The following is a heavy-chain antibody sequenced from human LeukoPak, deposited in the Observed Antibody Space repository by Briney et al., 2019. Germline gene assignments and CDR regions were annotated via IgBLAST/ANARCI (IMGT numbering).Heavy chain of an antibody. CDR1: GFAFGSNW. CDR2: ISPDARTI. CDR3: VRGQATAWGLDY. V-gene: IGHV3-74*01. Sequence: GGSLRLSCAASGFAFGSNWMHWVRQAPGKGLVWVSHISPDARTITYAAFVKGRFTISRDNAKNTLYLQMNSLRAEDTALYYCVRGQATAWGLDYWGQGPLVNVS. D-gene: IGHD6-13*01. J-gene: IGHJ4*02.